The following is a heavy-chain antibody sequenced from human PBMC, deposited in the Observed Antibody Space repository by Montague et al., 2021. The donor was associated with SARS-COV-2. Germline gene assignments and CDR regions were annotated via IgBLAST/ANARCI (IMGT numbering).Heavy chain of an antibody. V-gene: IGHV3-30-3*01. J-gene: IGHJ3*02. CDR2: ISYDGSNK. Sequence: SLRLSCAASGFTFSSYAMHWVRQAPGKGLEWVAVISYDGSNKYYADSVKGRFTISRDNSKNTLYLQMNSLRAEDTAVYYCARDQTYYDILTGYLAPADLDAFDIWGQGTMVTVSS. CDR3: ARDQTYYDILTGYLAPADLDAFDI. CDR1: GFTFSSYA. D-gene: IGHD3-9*01.